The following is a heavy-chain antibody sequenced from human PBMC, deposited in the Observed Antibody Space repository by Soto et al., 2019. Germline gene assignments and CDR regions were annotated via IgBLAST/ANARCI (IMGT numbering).Heavy chain of an antibody. D-gene: IGHD6-19*01. J-gene: IGHJ4*02. CDR2: INTDASSI. CDR1: GFTFRTYW. V-gene: IGHV3-74*01. Sequence: EVQLVESGGCLVQPGGSLILSCAASGFTFRTYWMHWVRHVPGEGLVWASRINTDASSISYADSVKGPFTIYRDNAKNTLYLQMNSLRVEDTAVYYCSSSQWPHTFDYWVQGTLVTDSS. CDR3: SSSQWPHTFDY.